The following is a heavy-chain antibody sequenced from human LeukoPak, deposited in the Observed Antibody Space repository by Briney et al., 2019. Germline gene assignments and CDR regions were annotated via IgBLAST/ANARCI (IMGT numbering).Heavy chain of an antibody. J-gene: IGHJ4*02. CDR1: GFTFSSYA. V-gene: IGHV3-23*01. Sequence: PGGSLRLSCAASGFTFSSYAMSWVRQAPGKGLEWVSAISGSGGSTYYADSVKGRFTISRDNSKNTLYLQMNSLRAEDTAVYYCAKDTEPFNIVVVPAATLFDYWGPGTLVTVSS. CDR3: AKDTEPFNIVVVPAATLFDY. D-gene: IGHD2-2*01. CDR2: ISGSGGST.